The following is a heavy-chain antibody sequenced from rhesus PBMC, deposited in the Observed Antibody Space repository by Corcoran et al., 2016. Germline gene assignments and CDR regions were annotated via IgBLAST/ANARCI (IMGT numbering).Heavy chain of an antibody. V-gene: IGHV1-111*02. CDR2: VDPEDGEA. J-gene: IGHJ4*01. CDR1: GYTFTDYY. D-gene: IGHD4-23*01. CDR3: ATHLYSNYFDY. Sequence: EVQLVQSGAEVKKPGASVKISCKASGYTFTDYYLHWVRQSPGKGLEWMGRVDPEDGEAIQAQKFQDRVTITADTSTDTAYMELSSLRSEDTAVYYCATHLYSNYFDYWGQGVLVTVSS.